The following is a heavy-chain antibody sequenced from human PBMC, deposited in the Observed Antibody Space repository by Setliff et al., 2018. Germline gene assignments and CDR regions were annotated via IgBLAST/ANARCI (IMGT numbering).Heavy chain of an antibody. Sequence: PSETLSLTCTVSGGSISSYYWSWIRQPAGKGLEWIGHTYIGGSANYNPSLKSRVTMSIDTSKNQFSLKLNSVTAADMAVYYCAREQWLDPPGYYYMDVWAKGTTVTAP. J-gene: IGHJ6*03. D-gene: IGHD6-19*01. CDR2: TYIGGSA. V-gene: IGHV4-4*07. CDR3: AREQWLDPPGYYYMDV. CDR1: GGSISSYY.